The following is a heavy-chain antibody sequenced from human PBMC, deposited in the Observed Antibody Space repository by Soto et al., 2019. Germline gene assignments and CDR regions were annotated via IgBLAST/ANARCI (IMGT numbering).Heavy chain of an antibody. CDR2: IIPIFGTA. CDR3: AKNPENYYYGMDV. V-gene: IGHV1-69*12. CDR1: GGTFSSYA. Sequence: QVQLVQSGAEVKKRGSSMKVSCKASGGTFSSYAISWVRQAPGQGLEWMGGIIPIFGTADYAQKFQGRVTITADESTSTAYVELSSLRSEDTAVYYCAKNPENYYYGMDVWGQGTTVTVSS. J-gene: IGHJ6*02.